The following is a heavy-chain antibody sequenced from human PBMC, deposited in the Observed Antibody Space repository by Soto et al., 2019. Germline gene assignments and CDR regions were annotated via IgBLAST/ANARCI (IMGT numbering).Heavy chain of an antibody. CDR1: GFTFDTYW. D-gene: IGHD2-15*01. CDR2: INSDGTIS. Sequence: GRSLRLSCAASGFTFDTYWMNWVRQAPGKGPEWLSGINSDGTISSYADSVKGRFTISRDNARNTLSLQMNSLRADDTAVYYCARLSCDHSAFFSNGMDSWCQGTT. V-gene: IGHV3-74*01. J-gene: IGHJ6*02. CDR3: ARLSCDHSAFFSNGMDS.